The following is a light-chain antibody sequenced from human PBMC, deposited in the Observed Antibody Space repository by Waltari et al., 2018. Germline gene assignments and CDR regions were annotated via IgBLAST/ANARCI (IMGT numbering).Light chain of an antibody. CDR1: DSDVGAYDF. Sequence: QSALTQPASVSGSPGQSITISCSGTDSDVGAYDFVSWYQQHPGKAPHLIIYEVSNRPSGFSNRFSAPKSGNTASLTISGLQAEDEADYYCSSYTTSSAPGVFGTGTRVTVL. CDR2: EVS. J-gene: IGLJ1*01. CDR3: SSYTTSSAPGV. V-gene: IGLV2-14*01.